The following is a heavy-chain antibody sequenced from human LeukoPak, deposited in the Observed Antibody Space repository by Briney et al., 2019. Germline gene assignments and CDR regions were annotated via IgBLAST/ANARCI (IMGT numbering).Heavy chain of an antibody. CDR2: INHSGST. CDR1: GGSFSGYY. V-gene: IGHV4-34*01. D-gene: IGHD6-6*01. J-gene: IGHJ4*02. CDR3: ARGQGGSSSSRLDY. Sequence: SETLSPTCAVYGGSFSGYYWSWIRQPPGKGLEWIGEINHSGSTNYNPSLKSRVTMSVDTSKNQFSLNLSSVTAADTAVYYCARGQGGSSSSRLDYWGQGTLVTVSS.